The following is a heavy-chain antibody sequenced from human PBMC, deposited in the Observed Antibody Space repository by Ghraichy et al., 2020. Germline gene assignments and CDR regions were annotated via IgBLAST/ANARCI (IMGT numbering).Heavy chain of an antibody. D-gene: IGHD1-26*01. CDR1: GFIVSNNY. Sequence: GGSLRLSCAASGFIVSNNYMSCVRQAPGQGLEWVLLIYSGGTTYYADSVKGRFTISRDNSTNTLYLHMNSLRVEDTAVYYCAGGGKYTGTYAWAQQFDSWGQGTLVTVSS. CDR3: AGGGKYTGTYAWAQQFDS. CDR2: IYSGGTT. V-gene: IGHV3-53*01. J-gene: IGHJ4*02.